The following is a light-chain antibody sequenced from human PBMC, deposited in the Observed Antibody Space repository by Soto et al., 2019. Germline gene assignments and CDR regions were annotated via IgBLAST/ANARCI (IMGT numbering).Light chain of an antibody. CDR2: GAS. J-gene: IGKJ1*01. Sequence: EIVLTQSPGTLSLSPGERATLSCRVSQSISSSFLAWYQQKPGQAPRLLIYGASNRAAGIPDRFSGSGSGTDFTLTISRLEPEDFAVYYCQQYASSPPTTFGQGTKVE. CDR1: QSISSSF. CDR3: QQYASSPPTT. V-gene: IGKV3-20*01.